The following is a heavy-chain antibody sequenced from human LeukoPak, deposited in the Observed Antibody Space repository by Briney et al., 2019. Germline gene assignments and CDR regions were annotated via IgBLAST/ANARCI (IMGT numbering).Heavy chain of an antibody. CDR1: GYSATELS. CDR3: ATLDSYYDKSGRPLLPD. J-gene: IGHJ4*02. V-gene: IGHV1-24*01. CDR2: FNREDAAP. D-gene: IGHD3-22*01. Sequence: GASAKVSCKVSGYSATELSMHWVRQAPGLGLEWMGGFNREDAAPIYAQQFQGRVTMTEDTSTDTAYMELSSLRSEDTALYYCATLDSYYDKSGRPLLPDWGQGTLVTVSS.